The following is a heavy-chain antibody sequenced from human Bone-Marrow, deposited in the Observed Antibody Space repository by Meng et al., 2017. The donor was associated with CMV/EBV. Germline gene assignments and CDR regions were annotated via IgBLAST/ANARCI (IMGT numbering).Heavy chain of an antibody. CDR2: ITDTSTFI. CDR3: ARNYDYVWGSYRWRPGDYYEYGMDV. D-gene: IGHD3-16*02. V-gene: IGHV3-21*01. Sequence: GGSLRLPCAASGFPFTSYTMNWVRQAPGRGLEWVASITDTSTFIYYKDSVKGRFTISRDNAKTSLHLQMNSLRAEDTAVYYCARNYDYVWGSYRWRPGDYYEYGMDVWGQGTTVTVSS. CDR1: GFPFTSYT. J-gene: IGHJ6*02.